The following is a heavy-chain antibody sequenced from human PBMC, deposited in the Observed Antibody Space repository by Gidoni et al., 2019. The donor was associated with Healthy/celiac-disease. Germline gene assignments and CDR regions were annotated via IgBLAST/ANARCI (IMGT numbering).Heavy chain of an antibody. D-gene: IGHD6-19*01. CDR2: INPDSGGK. CDR1: GYTFTCYY. V-gene: IGHV1-2*06. CDR3: ARESPLSDRAGYYYYGMDV. J-gene: IGHJ6*02. Sequence: QVQLVQSGAEVKKPGASVRVSWKASGYTFTCYYRHWVRQAPGQGHEWMVRINPDSGGKNYAQKFQGRVTMTRDTSISTAYMKLSRLRSDGTAVYYCARESPLSDRAGYYYYGMDVWGQGTTVTVSS.